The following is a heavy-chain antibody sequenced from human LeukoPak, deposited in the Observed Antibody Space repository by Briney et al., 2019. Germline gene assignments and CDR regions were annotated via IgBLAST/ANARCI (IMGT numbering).Heavy chain of an antibody. CDR3: ARGATAHFDY. Sequence: SQTLSLTCAISGDSVSSNSVAWNWVRQSPSRGLEWLGRTYYRSKWYYDYAVSVKSRMTINPDTSKNQFYLQLNSVTPEDTAVYYCARGATAHFDYWGQGTLVTVSS. D-gene: IGHD5-12*01. J-gene: IGHJ4*02. CDR2: TYYRSKWYY. CDR1: GDSVSSNSVA. V-gene: IGHV6-1*01.